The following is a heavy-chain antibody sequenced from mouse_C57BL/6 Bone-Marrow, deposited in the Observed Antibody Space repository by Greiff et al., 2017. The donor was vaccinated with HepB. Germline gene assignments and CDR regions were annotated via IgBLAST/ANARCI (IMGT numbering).Heavy chain of an antibody. CDR3: ARGDDYDDGFDY. D-gene: IGHD2-4*01. CDR2: ISNLAYSI. J-gene: IGHJ2*01. Sequence: DVKLVESGGGLVQPGGSLKLSCAASGFTFSDYGMAWVRQAPRKGPEWVAFISNLAYSIYYADTVTGRFTISRENAKNTLYLEMSSLRSEDTAMYYCARGDDYDDGFDYRGPGTTLTLSS. CDR1: GFTFSDYG. V-gene: IGHV5-15*01.